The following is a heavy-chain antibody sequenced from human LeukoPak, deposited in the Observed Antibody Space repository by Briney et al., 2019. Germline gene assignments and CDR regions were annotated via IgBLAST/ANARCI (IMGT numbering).Heavy chain of an antibody. V-gene: IGHV3-21*05. D-gene: IGHD6-19*01. CDR3: ARGPYSSCSSADY. CDR2: ISSSDTYT. CDR1: GFPFSSYG. Sequence: GRSRRLYFAAPGFPFSSYGMHWVRQAPGKGLEWVSYISSSDTYTNYADSVKGRFTISRDNAKNSLYLQMNSLRAEDTAVYYCARGPYSSCSSADYWGQGSLVSVSS. J-gene: IGHJ4*01.